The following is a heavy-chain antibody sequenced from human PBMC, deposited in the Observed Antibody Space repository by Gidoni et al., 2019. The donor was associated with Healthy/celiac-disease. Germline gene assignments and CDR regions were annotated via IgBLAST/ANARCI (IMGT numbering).Heavy chain of an antibody. CDR1: GFTFSSYG. J-gene: IGHJ4*02. CDR3: ARESWYSSGSSFDY. D-gene: IGHD6-19*01. CDR2: IWYDGSNK. V-gene: IGHV3-33*01. Sequence: QVQLVDSGGGVVHTVMSLRLSCAASGFTFSSYGMHWVSQAPGKGLEWGAVIWYDGSNKYYEDSVKGRFTISRDNSKNKLYLQMNSLRAEDTDVYYWARESWYSSGSSFDYWGQGTLVTVSS.